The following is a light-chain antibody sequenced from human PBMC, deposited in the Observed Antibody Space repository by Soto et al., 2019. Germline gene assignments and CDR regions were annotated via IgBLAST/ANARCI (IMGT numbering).Light chain of an antibody. V-gene: IGLV2-14*01. Sequence: QSALTQPASVSGSPGQSITISCTGTSSDVGGYNYVSWYQQHPGKAPKLLIYEVSNRPSGVSNRFSAYKSGNTASLSISGLQAEDEADYYCTSYTSSSTFYVFGTGTKLTVL. CDR3: TSYTSSSTFYV. CDR1: SSDVGGYNY. CDR2: EVS. J-gene: IGLJ1*01.